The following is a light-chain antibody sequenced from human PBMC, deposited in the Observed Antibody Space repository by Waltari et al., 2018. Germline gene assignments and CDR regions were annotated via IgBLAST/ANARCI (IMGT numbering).Light chain of an antibody. CDR3: QQYSYYPWT. CDR2: RAS. CDR1: QSIRSW. Sequence: DIQMTQSPSTLSASVGDRVTITCRASQSIRSWLAWYQQKPGKAPKVLISRASSLETGVPSRLSGSESGTEFTLTISGLQPDDFATYYCQQYSYYPWTFGQGTKVEIK. V-gene: IGKV1-5*03. J-gene: IGKJ1*01.